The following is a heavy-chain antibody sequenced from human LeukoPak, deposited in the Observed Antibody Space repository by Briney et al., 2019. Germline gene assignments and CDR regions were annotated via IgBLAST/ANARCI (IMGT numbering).Heavy chain of an antibody. CDR3: VKGAGYYYDSRFDY. J-gene: IGHJ4*02. CDR2: ISSSSSTI. CDR1: GFTFSSYS. Sequence: PGRSLRLSCAASGFTFSSYSMNWVRQAPGKGLEWVSYISSSSSTIYYADSVKGRFTISRDNAKNSLYLQMNSLRAEDTAVYYCVKGAGYYYDSRFDYWGQGTLVTVSS. D-gene: IGHD3-22*01. V-gene: IGHV3-48*04.